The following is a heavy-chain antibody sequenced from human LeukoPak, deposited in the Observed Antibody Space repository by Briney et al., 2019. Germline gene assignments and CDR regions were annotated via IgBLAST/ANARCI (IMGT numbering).Heavy chain of an antibody. CDR3: AQDLSYIGLDN. Sequence: PGGSLRLSCAASGFTFRNYGMNWVRQAPGKGLEWVSAFSASGVTYYADSVKGRFTVSRDNSKNMLYLQMNSLRAEDTAVYYCAQDLSYIGLDNWGQGTLVTVSS. J-gene: IGHJ4*02. CDR2: FSASGVT. D-gene: IGHD2-15*01. V-gene: IGHV3-23*01. CDR1: GFTFRNYG.